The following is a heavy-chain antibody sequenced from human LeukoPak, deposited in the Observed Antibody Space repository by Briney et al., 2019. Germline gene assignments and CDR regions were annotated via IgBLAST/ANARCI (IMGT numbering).Heavy chain of an antibody. D-gene: IGHD6-19*01. CDR3: ARGLSIGGWYESNWFEP. CDR2: ISYDGTDK. V-gene: IGHV3-30*04. J-gene: IGHJ5*02. Sequence: GRSLRLSCTASGFTFSTYVMYWVRQAPGKGLEWVAVISYDGTDKYYADSVKGRFTISRDNSKNTLYLQMNSLRAEDTAVYYCARGLSIGGWYESNWFEPWGQGTLVTVSS. CDR1: GFTFSTYV.